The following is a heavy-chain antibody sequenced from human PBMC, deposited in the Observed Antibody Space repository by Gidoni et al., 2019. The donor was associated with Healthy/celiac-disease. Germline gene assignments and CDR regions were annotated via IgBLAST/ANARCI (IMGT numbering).Heavy chain of an antibody. CDR3: ARPSRGSSWTEYFQH. V-gene: IGHV5-51*01. Sequence: EVQLVQSGAEVKTPGESLKISCKGSGYSFTSYWIGWVRQMPGKGLEWMGIIYPGDSDTRYSPSFQGQVTISADKSISTAYLQWSSLKASDTAMYYCARPSRGSSWTEYFQHWGQGTLVTVSS. J-gene: IGHJ1*01. CDR1: GYSFTSYW. CDR2: IYPGDSDT. D-gene: IGHD6-13*01.